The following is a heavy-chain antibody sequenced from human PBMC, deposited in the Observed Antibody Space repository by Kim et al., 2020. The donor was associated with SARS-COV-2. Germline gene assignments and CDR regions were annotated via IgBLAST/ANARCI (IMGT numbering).Heavy chain of an antibody. Sequence: GGSLRLSCAASGFTFSSYAMSWVRQAPGKGLEWVSAISGSGGSTYYADSVKGRFTISRDNSKNTLYLQMNSLRAEDTAVYYCAKDSRRGATNPRPDAFDIWGQGTMVTVSS. CDR1: GFTFSSYA. V-gene: IGHV3-23*01. CDR2: ISGSGGST. J-gene: IGHJ3*02. D-gene: IGHD1-26*01. CDR3: AKDSRRGATNPRPDAFDI.